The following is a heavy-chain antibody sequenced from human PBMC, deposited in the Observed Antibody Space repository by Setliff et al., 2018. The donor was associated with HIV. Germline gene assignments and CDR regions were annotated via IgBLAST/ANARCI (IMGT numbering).Heavy chain of an antibody. J-gene: IGHJ3*02. CDR3: ARPLSESYNFWGDAFAI. Sequence: SETLSLTCTVSGGSISSSSYYWGWIRQPPGKGLEWIGSIYHSGSTYYNPSLKSRVTISVDTSKNQFSLKLSSVTAADTAVYYCARPLSESYNFWGDAFAIWGQGTMVTVSS. CDR1: GGSISSSSYY. V-gene: IGHV4-39*07. CDR2: IYHSGST. D-gene: IGHD3-3*01.